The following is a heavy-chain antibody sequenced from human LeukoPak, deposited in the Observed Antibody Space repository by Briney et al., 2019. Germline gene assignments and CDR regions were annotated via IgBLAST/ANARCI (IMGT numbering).Heavy chain of an antibody. D-gene: IGHD3-10*01. V-gene: IGHV1-69*04. CDR1: GGTFSSYA. Sequence: ASVKVSCKASGGTFSSYAISWVRQAPGQGLEWMGRIIPILGIANYAQKFQGRVTMTRNTSISTAYMELSSLRSEDTAVYYCARGSRFGEFRNWGQGTLVTVSS. CDR3: ARGSRFGEFRN. CDR2: IIPILGIA. J-gene: IGHJ4*02.